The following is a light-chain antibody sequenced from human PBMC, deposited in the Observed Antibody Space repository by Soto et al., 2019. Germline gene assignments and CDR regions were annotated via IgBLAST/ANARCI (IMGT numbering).Light chain of an antibody. CDR3: SSFTSSDTDV. CDR2: EVS. Sequence: QSVLTQPASVSGSPGQSITISCTGTNSDIGGYNFVSWYQHHPGKAPKLMIFEVSNRPSGVSNRFSGSKSGNTASLTISGLQTEDEADYYCSSFTSSDTDVFGTGTKVTV. J-gene: IGLJ1*01. V-gene: IGLV2-14*01. CDR1: NSDIGGYNF.